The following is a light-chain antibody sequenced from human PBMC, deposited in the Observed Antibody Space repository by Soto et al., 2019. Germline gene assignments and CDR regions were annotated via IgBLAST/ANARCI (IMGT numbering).Light chain of an antibody. CDR3: QQSYSSVRYT. V-gene: IGKV1-39*01. J-gene: IGKJ2*01. CDR2: GAS. Sequence: DMQMTQSPSSLSASVGDRVTITCRASQSISNYLNWYQQKPGKAPKLLIYGASSLQSGVPSRFSGSGSGTDFTLTISSLQPEDFATYYCQQSYSSVRYTFGQGTKLEIK. CDR1: QSISNY.